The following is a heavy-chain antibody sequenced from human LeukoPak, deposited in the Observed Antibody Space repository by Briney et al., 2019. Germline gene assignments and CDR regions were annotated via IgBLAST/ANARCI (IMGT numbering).Heavy chain of an antibody. V-gene: IGHV1-2*02. J-gene: IGHJ6*02. CDR1: GYTFTGYY. CDR2: INPNSGGT. D-gene: IGHD2-2*01. Sequence: ASVKVSCKASGYTFTGYYMHWVRQAPGQGLEWMGWINPNSGGTNYAQKFQGRVTMTRDTSISTVYMELSRLRSDDTAVYYCARDRCSSTSCYARSDYYYGMDVWGQGTTVTVSS. CDR3: ARDRCSSTSCYARSDYYYGMDV.